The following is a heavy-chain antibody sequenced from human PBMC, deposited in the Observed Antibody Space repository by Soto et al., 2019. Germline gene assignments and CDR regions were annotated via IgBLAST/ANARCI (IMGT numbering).Heavy chain of an antibody. CDR1: GFTFSAYN. V-gene: IGHV3-21*01. D-gene: IGHD3-16*01. J-gene: IGHJ4*02. CDR3: ARSPGVGVRGAY. Sequence: WGSLRLSCAGSGFTFSAYNINFFRQAPWKGLEWVSSISAGSLFIYQPDSMKGRFTISRDDARNSVYLQMNSLTAEDTAVYYCARSPGVGVRGAYWGQGTLVTVSS. CDR2: ISAGSLFI.